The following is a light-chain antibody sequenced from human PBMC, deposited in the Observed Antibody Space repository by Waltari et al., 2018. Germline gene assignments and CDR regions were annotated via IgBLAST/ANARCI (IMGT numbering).Light chain of an antibody. Sequence: DIQMTQSPSSLSASVGERVTITCRASQSISSYLNWYQQKPGKAPKLLIYAASSLPSGVPSRFSGSGSGTDFTLTISSLQPEDFATYYCQQSYSTPGTFGQGTKVEIK. V-gene: IGKV1-39*01. CDR3: QQSYSTPGT. J-gene: IGKJ1*01. CDR2: AAS. CDR1: QSISSY.